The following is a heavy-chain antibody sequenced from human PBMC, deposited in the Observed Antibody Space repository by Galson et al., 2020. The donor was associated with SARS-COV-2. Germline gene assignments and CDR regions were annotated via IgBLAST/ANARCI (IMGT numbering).Heavy chain of an antibody. V-gene: IGHV3-21*01. Sequence: GESLKISCAASGFTFSSYSMNWVRQAPGKGLEWVSSISSSSSYIYYADSVKGRFTISRDNAKNSLYLQMNSLRAEDTAVYYCARDAVKDWGLQPPDCQFDYWGQGTLVTVSS. CDR1: GFTFSSYS. CDR2: ISSSSSYI. J-gene: IGHJ4*02. CDR3: ARDAVKDWGLQPPDCQFDY. D-gene: IGHD1-1*01.